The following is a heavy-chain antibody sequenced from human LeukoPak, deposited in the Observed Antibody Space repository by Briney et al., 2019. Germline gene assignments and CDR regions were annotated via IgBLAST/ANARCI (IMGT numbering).Heavy chain of an antibody. CDR1: GYTFTSYA. D-gene: IGHD2-2*02. J-gene: IGHJ3*02. V-gene: IGHV1-3*01. CDR3: ARSARCSSTSCYSTDDAFDI. Sequence: VASVKVSCKASGYTFTSYAMHWVRQAPGQRLEWMGWINAGNGNTNYAQKLQGRVTMTTDTSTSTAYMEVRSLRSDDTAVCYCARSARCSSTSCYSTDDAFDIWGQGTMVTVSS. CDR2: INAGNGNT.